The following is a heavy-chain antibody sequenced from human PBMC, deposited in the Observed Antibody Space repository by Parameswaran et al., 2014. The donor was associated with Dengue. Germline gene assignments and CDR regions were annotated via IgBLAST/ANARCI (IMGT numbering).Heavy chain of an antibody. CDR3: ARDRRGYSGYALVYYYMDV. V-gene: IGHV1-18*01. Sequence: SWVRQAPGQGLEWMGWISAYNGNTNYAQKLQGRVTMTTDTSTSTAYMELRSLRSDDTAVYHCARDRRGYSGYALVYYYMDVWGQGTTVTVSS. J-gene: IGHJ6*03. CDR2: ISAYNGNT. D-gene: IGHD5-12*01.